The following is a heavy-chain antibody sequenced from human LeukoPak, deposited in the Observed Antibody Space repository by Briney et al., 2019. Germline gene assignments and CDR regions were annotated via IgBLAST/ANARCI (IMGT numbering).Heavy chain of an antibody. Sequence: SETLSLTCTVSGGSISSSSYYWGWIRQPPGKGLEWIGSIYYSGSTYYNPSLKSRVTISVDTSKNQFSLKLSSVTAADTAVYYCASVGGLYLFDPWGQGTLVTVSS. CDR3: ASVGGLYLFDP. V-gene: IGHV4-39*01. CDR2: IYYSGST. J-gene: IGHJ5*02. CDR1: GGSISSSSYY. D-gene: IGHD3-16*01.